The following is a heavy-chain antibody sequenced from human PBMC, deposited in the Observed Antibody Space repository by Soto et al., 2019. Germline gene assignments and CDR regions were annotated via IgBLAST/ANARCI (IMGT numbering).Heavy chain of an antibody. D-gene: IGHD3-10*01. CDR2: IWYDGSNK. CDR1: GFTFSSYG. Sequence: GGSLRLSCAASGFTFSSYGMHWVRQAPGKGLEWVAVIWYDGSNKYYADSVKGGLPISRDNSKNTLYLQMNSLRAEDTAVYYCARALGAMVRGRYYYYYGMDVWGQGTTVTVSS. CDR3: ARALGAMVRGRYYYYYGMDV. J-gene: IGHJ6*02. V-gene: IGHV3-33*01.